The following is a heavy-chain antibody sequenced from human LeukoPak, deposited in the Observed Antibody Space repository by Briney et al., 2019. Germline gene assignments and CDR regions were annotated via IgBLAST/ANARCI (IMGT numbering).Heavy chain of an antibody. J-gene: IGHJ4*02. CDR3: ARRELAGSTAYFDY. V-gene: IGHV1-46*01. CDR2: IYPRDGST. D-gene: IGHD1-26*01. CDR1: GYTFTSNY. Sequence: ASVKVSCKASGYTFTSNYIHWVRQAPGQGLEWMGMIYPRDGSTSYAQKFQGRVTVTRDTSTSTVYMELSSLRSEDTAVYYCARRELAGSTAYFDYWGQGTLVTVSS.